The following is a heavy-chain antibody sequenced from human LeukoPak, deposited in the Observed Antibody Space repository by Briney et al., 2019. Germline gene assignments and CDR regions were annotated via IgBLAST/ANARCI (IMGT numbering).Heavy chain of an antibody. CDR2: IHTSGGT. V-gene: IGHV4-4*07. CDR3: ARRDYSTGWSFDK. D-gene: IGHD6-25*01. CDR1: GGSISNYQ. J-gene: IGHJ4*02. Sequence: PSDTLSLTCTVSGGSISNYQWTWIRQPAGKGLEWIGQIHTSGGTNYNHPLKSRVTMTIATAENQVYLTMRSVTAADTALYYCARRDYSTGWSFDKWGQGNLVTVSS.